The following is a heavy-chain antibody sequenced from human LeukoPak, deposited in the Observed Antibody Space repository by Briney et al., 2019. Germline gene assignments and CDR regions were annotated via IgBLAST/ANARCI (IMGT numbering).Heavy chain of an antibody. CDR2: INPNSGGT. J-gene: IGHJ4*02. CDR1: GYTFTGYY. Sequence: ASVKVSCKTSGYTFTGYYMHWVRQAPGQGLEWMGWINPNSGGTNYAQKFQGRVTMTRDTSISTAYMEMSRLRSDDTAVYYCARDLKMGYSSGRYSWGTGSSNDYWGQGTLVTVSS. V-gene: IGHV1-2*02. D-gene: IGHD6-19*01. CDR3: ARDLKMGYSSGRYSWGTGSSNDY.